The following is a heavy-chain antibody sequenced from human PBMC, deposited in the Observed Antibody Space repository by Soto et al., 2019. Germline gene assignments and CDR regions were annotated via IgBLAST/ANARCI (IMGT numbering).Heavy chain of an antibody. CDR2: VSPNSGNT. D-gene: IGHD2-2*01. CDR1: GYTFTDYD. J-gene: IGHJ5*01. Sequence: QVQLVQSGTELKKPGASVKVSCKASGYTFTDYDINWVRQAPGQGLEWMGWVSPNSGNTVYAQKFQDRVTMTRDTSISTAYMELNNLRFEDTAMYYCARGRFYSETSTWFAFWGQGTPVTVSS. CDR3: ARGRFYSETSTWFAF. V-gene: IGHV1-8*01.